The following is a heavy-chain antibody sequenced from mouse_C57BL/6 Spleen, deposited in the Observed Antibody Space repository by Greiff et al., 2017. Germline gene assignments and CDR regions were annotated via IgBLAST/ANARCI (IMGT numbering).Heavy chain of an antibody. J-gene: IGHJ1*03. D-gene: IGHD3-3*01. CDR2: IYPGDGDT. V-gene: IGHV1-82*01. CDR3: ASWGTGYWYFDV. CDR1: GYAFSSSW. Sequence: QVQLKQSGPELVKPGASVKISCKASGYAFSSSWMNWVKQRPGQGLEWIGRIYPGDGDTNYNGKFKGKATLTADKSSSTAYMQLSSLTSEDSAVSICASWGTGYWYFDVWGTGTTVTVSS.